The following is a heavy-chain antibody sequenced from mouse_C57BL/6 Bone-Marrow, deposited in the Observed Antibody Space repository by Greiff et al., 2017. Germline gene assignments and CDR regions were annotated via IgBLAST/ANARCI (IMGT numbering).Heavy chain of an antibody. CDR3: ASHWGYDEGYYFDY. D-gene: IGHD2-2*01. CDR2: ISYDGSN. CDR1: GYSITSGYY. V-gene: IGHV3-6*01. J-gene: IGHJ2*01. Sequence: EVKLQESGPGLVKPSQSLSLTCSVTGYSITSGYYWNWIRQFPGNKLEWMGYISYDGSNNYNPSLKNLISITRDTSKNQFFLKLNSVTTEDTATYYCASHWGYDEGYYFDYWGQGTTLTASS.